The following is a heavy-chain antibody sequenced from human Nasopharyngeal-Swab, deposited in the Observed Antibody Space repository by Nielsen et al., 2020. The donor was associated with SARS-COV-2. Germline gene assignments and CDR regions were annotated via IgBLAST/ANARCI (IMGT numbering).Heavy chain of an antibody. CDR3: ARQQIIGTTAPLGPFDI. CDR2: IYPGDSDA. J-gene: IGHJ3*02. CDR1: GYSFTRNW. V-gene: IGHV5-51*01. Sequence: KVSCKGSGYSFTRNWIGWVRQMPGKGLEGMGIIYPGDSDARYSPSFLGQVTISADKSINTAYLQWSSLKASDTAMYYCARQQIIGTTAPLGPFDIWGQGTMVTVSS. D-gene: IGHD1-1*01.